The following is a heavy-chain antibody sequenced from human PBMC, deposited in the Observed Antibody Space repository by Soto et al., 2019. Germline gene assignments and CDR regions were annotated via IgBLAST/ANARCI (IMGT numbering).Heavy chain of an antibody. CDR2: IYYSGST. CDR3: ARDLAYYPYYCYGMDV. CDR1: GGSISSGGYY. D-gene: IGHD1-26*01. V-gene: IGHV4-31*03. Sequence: QVQLQESGPGLVKPSQTLSLTCTVSGGSISSGGYYWSWIRQHPGKGLEWIGYIYYSGSTYYNPSLKSRVTISVDTPKNQFSLKLSSVTAADTAVYYCARDLAYYPYYCYGMDVWGQGTTVTVSS. J-gene: IGHJ6*02.